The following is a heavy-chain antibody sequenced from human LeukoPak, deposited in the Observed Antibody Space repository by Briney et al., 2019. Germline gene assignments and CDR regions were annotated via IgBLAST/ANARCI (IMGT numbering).Heavy chain of an antibody. CDR3: ARAPPSNGYSYHFDI. Sequence: GGSLRLSCAASGFTFSSQWMHWVRQAPGKGLVWVSRINRDGSGIIYADSVEGRFTISRDNAKNTLYLQMNSLRAEDTAVYYCARAPPSNGYSYHFDIWGQGTMVTVSS. CDR2: INRDGSGI. D-gene: IGHD5-18*01. V-gene: IGHV3-74*01. J-gene: IGHJ3*02. CDR1: GFTFSSQW.